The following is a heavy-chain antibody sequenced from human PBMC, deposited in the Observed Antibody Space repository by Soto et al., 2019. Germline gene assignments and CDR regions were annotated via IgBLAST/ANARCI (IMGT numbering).Heavy chain of an antibody. Sequence: ASVKVSCKASGYIFTNYYMHWVRQAPGQGLEWMGMIHPGGGSTSYAQKFQGRVTMTRDTSTSTAYMELSSLRSEDTAVYYCARGKYHSDRIHWPQHYWGQGTLVTVSS. V-gene: IGHV1-46*01. J-gene: IGHJ4*02. CDR3: ARGKYHSDRIHWPQHY. CDR1: GYIFTNYY. CDR2: IHPGGGST.